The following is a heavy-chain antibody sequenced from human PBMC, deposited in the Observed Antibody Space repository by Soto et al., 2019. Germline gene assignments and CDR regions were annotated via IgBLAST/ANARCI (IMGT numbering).Heavy chain of an antibody. CDR2: IFPPLNTP. V-gene: IGHV1-69*01. Sequence: QVQLVQSGGEVKKPGSSVKVSCRASGGTFSSYAVSWVRQAPGQGLEWMGVIFPPLNTPKYAPKFQDRVTITADASATIAYMEVSSLRSEDTAVYYCARESSSPNYYYYGMDVWGQGTTVTVSS. CDR1: GGTFSSYA. J-gene: IGHJ6*02. CDR3: ARESSSPNYYYYGMDV. D-gene: IGHD6-6*01.